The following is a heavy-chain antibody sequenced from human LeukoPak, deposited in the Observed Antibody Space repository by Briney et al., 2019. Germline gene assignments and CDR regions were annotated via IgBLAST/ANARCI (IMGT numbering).Heavy chain of an antibody. CDR3: ARFYYDSSGTSDYFDY. Sequence: PGGSLRLSCAASGFTFSSYEMNWVRQAPGKGLEWVSYISSSGSTIYYADSVKGRFTISRDNAKNSLYLQMNSLRAEDTAVYYCARFYYDSSGTSDYFDYWGQGTLVTVSS. CDR1: GFTFSSYE. J-gene: IGHJ4*02. V-gene: IGHV3-48*03. D-gene: IGHD3-22*01. CDR2: ISSSGSTI.